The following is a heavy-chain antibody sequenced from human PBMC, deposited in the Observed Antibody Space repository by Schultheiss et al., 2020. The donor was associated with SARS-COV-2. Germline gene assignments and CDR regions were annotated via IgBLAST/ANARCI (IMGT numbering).Heavy chain of an antibody. V-gene: IGHV3-30*03. Sequence: GESLKISCAASGFTVSSNYMSWVRQAPGKGLEWVAVISYDGSNKYYADSVKGRFTISRDNSKNTLYLQMNSLRSEDTAVYYCARATSGDYRLNEYYFDYWGQGTLVTVSS. CDR2: ISYDGSNK. CDR3: ARATSGDYRLNEYYFDY. CDR1: GFTVSSNY. J-gene: IGHJ4*02. D-gene: IGHD4-17*01.